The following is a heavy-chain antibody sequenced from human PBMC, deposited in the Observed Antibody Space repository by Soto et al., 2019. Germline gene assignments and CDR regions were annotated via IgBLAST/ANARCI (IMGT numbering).Heavy chain of an antibody. CDR1: GCSISSGGYY. Sequence: TLSLACTVSGCSISSGGYYWSWIRQHPGKGLEWIGYIYYSGSTYYNPSLKSRVTISVDTSKNQFSLKLSSVTAADTAVYYCARERRYGPATYYYYGMDLWGQGTTVTAP. D-gene: IGHD4-17*01. CDR3: ARERRYGPATYYYYGMDL. CDR2: IYYSGST. V-gene: IGHV4-31*03. J-gene: IGHJ6*02.